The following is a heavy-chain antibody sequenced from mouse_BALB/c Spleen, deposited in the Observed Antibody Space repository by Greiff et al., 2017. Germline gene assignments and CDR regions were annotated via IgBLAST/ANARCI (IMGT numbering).Heavy chain of an antibody. CDR2: INPSSGYT. Sequence: QVQLQQSAAELARPGASVKMSCKASGYTFTSYTMHWVTQRPGQGLEWIGYINPSSGYTEYNQKFKDKTTLSADKSSSTAYMQLSSLTSEDSAVYYCARWDYGKGFDYWGQGTTLTVSS. D-gene: IGHD1-1*01. J-gene: IGHJ2*01. CDR1: GYTFTSYT. CDR3: ARWDYGKGFDY. V-gene: IGHV1-4*02.